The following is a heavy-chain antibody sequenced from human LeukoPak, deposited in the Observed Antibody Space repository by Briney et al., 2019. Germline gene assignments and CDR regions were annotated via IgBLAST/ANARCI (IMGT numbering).Heavy chain of an antibody. J-gene: IGHJ6*02. CDR3: ARHVWFGTHYYYYGMDV. D-gene: IGHD3-10*01. V-gene: IGHV4-59*08. CDR1: GGSVSNYY. Sequence: PSETLSLTCTVSGGSVSNYYWSWIRQPPGKGLEWIGYIYYSGSTNYNPSLKSRVTISVDTSKNQFSLKLSSVTAADTAVYYCARHVWFGTHYYYYGMDVWGQGTTVTVSS. CDR2: IYYSGST.